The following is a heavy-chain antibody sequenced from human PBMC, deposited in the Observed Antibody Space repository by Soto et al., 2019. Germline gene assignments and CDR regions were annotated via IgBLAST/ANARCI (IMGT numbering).Heavy chain of an antibody. CDR2: IWYDGSNK. Sequence: QVQLVESGGGVVQPGRSLRLSCAASGFTFSSYGMHWVRQAPGKGLEWVAVIWYDGSNKYHADSVKGRFTISRDNSKNTLYLQMNSLRAEDTAVYYCAREAPYYGMDVWCQGTTVTVSS. V-gene: IGHV3-33*01. CDR3: AREAPYYGMDV. CDR1: GFTFSSYG. J-gene: IGHJ6*02.